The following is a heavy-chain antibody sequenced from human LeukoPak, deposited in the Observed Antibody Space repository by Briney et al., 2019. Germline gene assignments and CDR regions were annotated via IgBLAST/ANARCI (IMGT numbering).Heavy chain of an antibody. D-gene: IGHD3-22*01. CDR3: ARSTGYYWYFDL. CDR1: GGSISSSRYY. CDR2: IYYSGST. V-gene: IGHV4-39*01. J-gene: IGHJ2*01. Sequence: SETLSPTCTVSGGSISSSRYYWGWIRQPPGKGLEWIATIYYSGSTYYNPSLKSRVTISVDMSKSQFSLKLSSVTAADTAVYYCARSTGYYWYFDLWGRGTLVTVSS.